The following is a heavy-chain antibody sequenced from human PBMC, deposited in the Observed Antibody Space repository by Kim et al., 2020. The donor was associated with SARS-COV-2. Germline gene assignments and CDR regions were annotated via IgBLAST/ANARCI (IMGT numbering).Heavy chain of an antibody. V-gene: IGHV3-21*01. J-gene: IGHJ4*02. CDR3: ASWSINDYGGPIDY. CDR1: GFPFSSYS. CDR2: ISRSSSYI. Sequence: GGSPRLSCAASGFPFSSYSMNWVRQAPGKGLEWVSSISRSSSYIYYADSVKGRFTISRDNAKNSLYMQMNSLRAEDTAVYYCASWSINDYGGPIDYWGQGTLVIVSS. D-gene: IGHD4-17*01.